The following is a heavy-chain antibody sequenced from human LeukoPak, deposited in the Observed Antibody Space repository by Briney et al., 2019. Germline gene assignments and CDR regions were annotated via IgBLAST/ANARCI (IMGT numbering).Heavy chain of an antibody. CDR1: GGSISSYY. Sequence: SETLSLTCTVSGGSISSYYRSWIRQPPGKGLEWIGYIYYSGSTNYNPSLKSRVTISVDTSKNQFSLELSSVTAADTAVYYCARAVRGGNFDYWGQGTLVTVSS. J-gene: IGHJ4*02. V-gene: IGHV4-59*01. CDR2: IYYSGST. D-gene: IGHD4-11*01. CDR3: ARAVRGGNFDY.